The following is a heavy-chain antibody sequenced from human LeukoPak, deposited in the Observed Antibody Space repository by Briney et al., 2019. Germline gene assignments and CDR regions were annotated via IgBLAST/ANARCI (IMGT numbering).Heavy chain of an antibody. V-gene: IGHV3-23*01. CDR1: GFTFSSYA. Sequence: GGSLRLSCAASGFTFSSYAMSWVRQAPGKGLEWVSAISGSGGSTYYADPVKGRFTTSRDNSKNTLYLQMNSLRAEDTAVYYCAKRLSSSWYEWTVDYWGQGTLVTVSS. D-gene: IGHD6-13*01. CDR3: AKRLSSSWYEWTVDY. CDR2: ISGSGGST. J-gene: IGHJ4*02.